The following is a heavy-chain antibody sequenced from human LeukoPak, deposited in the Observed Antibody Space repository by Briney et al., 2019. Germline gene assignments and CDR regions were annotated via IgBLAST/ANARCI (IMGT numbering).Heavy chain of an antibody. D-gene: IGHD6-19*01. CDR2: INHSGST. J-gene: IGHJ5*02. Sequence: SETLSLTCAVSGGSFSGYYWCWIRQPPGKGLEWIGEINHSGSTNYNPSLKSRVTISVDTSKNRFSLKLSSVTAADTAVYYCARAGGWNNWFDPWGQGTLVTVSS. CDR1: GGSFSGYY. CDR3: ARAGGWNNWFDP. V-gene: IGHV4-34*01.